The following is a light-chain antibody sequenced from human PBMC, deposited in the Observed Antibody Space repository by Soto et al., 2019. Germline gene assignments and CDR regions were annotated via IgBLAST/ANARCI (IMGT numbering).Light chain of an antibody. CDR3: QQYNSYSIT. CDR2: DAS. V-gene: IGKV1-5*01. Sequence: DIQMTQSPSTLSASVGDRVTITCRASQSVSSWLASYQQKPGKAPKLLIFDASSLESGVPSRFGGSGSGTEFTLTISSLQPDDFATYYCQQYNSYSITFGQGTRLEIK. J-gene: IGKJ5*01. CDR1: QSVSSW.